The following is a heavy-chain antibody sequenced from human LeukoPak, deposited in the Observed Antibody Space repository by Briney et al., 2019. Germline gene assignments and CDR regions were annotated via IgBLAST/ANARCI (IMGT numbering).Heavy chain of an antibody. D-gene: IGHD3-22*01. V-gene: IGHV3-23*01. CDR3: AKVKVVGYSTFDL. CDR2: FTRNDETT. J-gene: IGHJ4*02. CDR1: GFTFSNSA. Sequence: PGGSLRLSCAASGFTFSNSAMSWVRQAPGKGLEWVSGFTRNDETTSYSDSVKGRFIISRDNYKDTLYLQMNSLTAEDTAVYYCAKVKVVGYSTFDLWGQGTLVTVSP.